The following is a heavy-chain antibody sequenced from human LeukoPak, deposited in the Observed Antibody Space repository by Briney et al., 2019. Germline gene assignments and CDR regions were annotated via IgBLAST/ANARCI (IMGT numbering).Heavy chain of an antibody. D-gene: IGHD3-3*01. CDR1: GFTVSSNY. CDR2: IYSGGST. CDR3: ARARRETDMSWSGSLYYFDY. Sequence: GGSLRLSCAASGFTVSSNYMSWVRQAPGKGLEWVSVIYSGGSTYYADSVKGRFTISRDNSKNTLYLQMNSLRAEDTAVYYCARARRETDMSWSGSLYYFDYWGQGTLVTVSS. V-gene: IGHV3-66*02. J-gene: IGHJ4*02.